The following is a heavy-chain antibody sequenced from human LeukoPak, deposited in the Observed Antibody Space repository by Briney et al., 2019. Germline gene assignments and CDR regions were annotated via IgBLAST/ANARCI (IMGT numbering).Heavy chain of an antibody. CDR2: IYYTGST. Sequence: SETLSPTCTVSGGSIDSYYWSWIRQPPGKGLEWIGYIYYTGSTEYHPSLQSRVTISLDTSKNQFSLKLTSVTAADTAVYYCARVYQSAEYYFDYWGQGNLVSVSS. CDR1: GGSIDSYY. V-gene: IGHV4-59*01. J-gene: IGHJ4*02. CDR3: ARVYQSAEYYFDY. D-gene: IGHD2-2*01.